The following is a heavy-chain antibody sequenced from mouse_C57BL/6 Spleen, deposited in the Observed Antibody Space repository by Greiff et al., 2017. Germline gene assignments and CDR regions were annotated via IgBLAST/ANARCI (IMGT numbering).Heavy chain of an antibody. CDR2: IYPGDGDT. J-gene: IGHJ2*01. V-gene: IGHV1-82*01. Sequence: QVQLQQSGPELVKPGASVKISCKASGYAFSSSWMNWVKQRPGKGLEWIGRIYPGDGDTNYNGKFKGKATLTADKYSSTAYMQLSSLTSEDSAVDFCGSGGSSPTGFDYWGQGTTLTVSS. D-gene: IGHD1-1*01. CDR3: GSGGSSPTGFDY. CDR1: GYAFSSSW.